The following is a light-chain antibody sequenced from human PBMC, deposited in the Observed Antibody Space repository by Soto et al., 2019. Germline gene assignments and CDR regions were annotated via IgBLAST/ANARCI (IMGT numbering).Light chain of an antibody. CDR2: KAS. J-gene: IGKJ4*01. CDR1: QSISSW. CDR3: QQYNSYPPLT. Sequence: DIQMTQSPSTLSASVGDRVTITCRASQSISSWLAWYPQKPGKAPKLLIYKASSLESGVPSRFSGSGSGTEFTLTISSLQPDDFATYYCQQYNSYPPLTFGGGTKVDIK. V-gene: IGKV1-5*03.